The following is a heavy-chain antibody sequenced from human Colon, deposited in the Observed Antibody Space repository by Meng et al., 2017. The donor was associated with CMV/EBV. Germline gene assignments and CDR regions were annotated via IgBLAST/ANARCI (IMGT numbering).Heavy chain of an antibody. J-gene: IGHJ4*02. CDR2: IAAITSSSDYI. V-gene: IGHV3-21*01. D-gene: IGHD5-24*01. CDR3: ARGRFFDH. CDR1: GFTFYDAW. Sequence: GESLKISCAASGFTFYDAWMTWVRQAPGRGLEWVSSIAAITSSSDYISYGDSVKGRFTISRDNAKSSLFLQLDSLRADDTAVYYCARGRFFDHWGQGTLVTVSS.